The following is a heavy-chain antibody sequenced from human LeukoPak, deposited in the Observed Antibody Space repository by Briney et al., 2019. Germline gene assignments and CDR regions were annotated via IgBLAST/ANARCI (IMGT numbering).Heavy chain of an antibody. Sequence: PGGSLRLSCAASGLTFSSYEMNWVRQAPGKGLEWVSYISSSGSTIYYADSVKGRFTISRDNAKNSLYLQMNSLRAEDTAVYYCARDRGGVVITHFDYWGQGTLVTVSS. J-gene: IGHJ4*02. D-gene: IGHD3-3*01. CDR2: ISSSGSTI. V-gene: IGHV3-48*03. CDR3: ARDRGGVVITHFDY. CDR1: GLTFSSYE.